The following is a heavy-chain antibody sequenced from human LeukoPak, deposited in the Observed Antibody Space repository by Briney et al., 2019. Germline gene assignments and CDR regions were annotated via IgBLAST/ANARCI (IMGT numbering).Heavy chain of an antibody. CDR2: ISSSASII. CDR1: GFTFSSYA. CDR3: ARGGSSGPDYYYYMDV. V-gene: IGHV3-48*02. Sequence: GGSLRLSCAASGFTFSSYAMSWVRQAPGKGLEWVSYISSSASIIYYADSVKGRFTISRDNAKNSLYLQMNSLRDEDTAVYYCARGGSSGPDYYYYMDVWGKGTTVTISS. J-gene: IGHJ6*03. D-gene: IGHD6-19*01.